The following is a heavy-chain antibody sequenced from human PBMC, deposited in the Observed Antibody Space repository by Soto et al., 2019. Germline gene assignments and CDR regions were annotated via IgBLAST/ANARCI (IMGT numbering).Heavy chain of an antibody. CDR1: GFIFNSYS. CDR3: ARGRQWPIDH. V-gene: IGHV3-48*01. J-gene: IGHJ4*02. CDR2: ISSSSSTI. D-gene: IGHD6-19*01. Sequence: GGSLRLSCAASGFIFNSYSMNWVRQAPGKGLEWVSYISSSSSTIYYADSVMGRFTVSRDNAKNSLFVQMNSLRAEDTAVYYCARGRQWPIDHWGQGTLVTVSS.